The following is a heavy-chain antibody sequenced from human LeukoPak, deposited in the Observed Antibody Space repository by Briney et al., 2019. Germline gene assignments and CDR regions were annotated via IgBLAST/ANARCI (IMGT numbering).Heavy chain of an antibody. Sequence: GGSLRLSCAASGFTFSYYAITWVRQAPGKGLEWVSGISDSGSTTSYADSVKGRFAISRDNSNNTLFLQMHNLRGEDTAMYYCALRLTTALNAFDIWGQGTMVTVS. CDR2: ISDSGSTT. V-gene: IGHV3-23*01. D-gene: IGHD1/OR15-1a*01. CDR1: GFTFSYYA. J-gene: IGHJ3*02. CDR3: ALRLTTALNAFDI.